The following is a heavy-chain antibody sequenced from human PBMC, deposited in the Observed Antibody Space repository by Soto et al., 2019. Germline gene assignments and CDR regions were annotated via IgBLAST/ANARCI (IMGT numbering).Heavy chain of an antibody. V-gene: IGHV3-23*01. CDR2: ISGSGGST. D-gene: IGHD1-26*01. Sequence: PGKGLEWVSAISGSGGSTSYADSVKGRFTISRDNSRNSLYLQVNSLRVEDTAVYYCARDLGHGNGPFDYWGQGALVTVS. J-gene: IGHJ4*02. CDR3: ARDLGHGNGPFDY.